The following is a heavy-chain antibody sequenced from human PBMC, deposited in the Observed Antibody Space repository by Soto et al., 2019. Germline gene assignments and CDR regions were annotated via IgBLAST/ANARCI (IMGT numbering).Heavy chain of an antibody. V-gene: IGHV4-59*08. CDR3: ARRTRVVPAAMEYYYMDV. D-gene: IGHD2-2*01. CDR1: GGSISSYY. CDR2: IYYSGST. Sequence: SEPALTCTVSGGSISSYYWSWIRQPPGKGLEWIGYIYYSGSTNYNPSLKSRVTISVDTSKNQFSLKLSSVTAADTAVYYCARRTRVVPAAMEYYYMDVWGKGTTVTVSS. J-gene: IGHJ6*03.